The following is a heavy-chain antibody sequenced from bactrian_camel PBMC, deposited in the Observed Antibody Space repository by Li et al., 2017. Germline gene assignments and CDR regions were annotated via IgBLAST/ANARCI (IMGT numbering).Heavy chain of an antibody. V-gene: IGHV3S40*01. CDR3: AVCVGDGSWYEGAEFGY. J-gene: IGHJ6*01. CDR2: IYSGGGTT. D-gene: IGHD6*01. CDR1: GYDIRQPT. Sequence: QLVESGEGSVQAGGSLRLSCVASGYDIRQPTMGWFRQAPGKEREGVGAIYSGGGTTYYADSVKGRFTISQDNSAVWLQMNNLKPEDSAMYYCAVCVGDGSWYEGAEFGYWGQGTQVTVS.